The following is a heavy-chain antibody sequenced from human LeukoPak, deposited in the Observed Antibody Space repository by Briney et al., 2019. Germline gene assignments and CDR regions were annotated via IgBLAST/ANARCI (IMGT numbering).Heavy chain of an antibody. V-gene: IGHV3-30*11. CDR2: ISSGGTDE. CDR1: GITLSSYA. CDR3: ARDSTYYYDSGSSGPHYFDN. Sequence: GGSLRLSCAASGITLSSYAMHWVRQAPGKGLEWVSLISSGGTDEYYADSVKGGFTISRDNSKNTLYLQLNSLRGEDTAVYYCARDSTYYYDSGSSGPHYFDNWGQGTLVTVSS. J-gene: IGHJ4*02. D-gene: IGHD3-10*01.